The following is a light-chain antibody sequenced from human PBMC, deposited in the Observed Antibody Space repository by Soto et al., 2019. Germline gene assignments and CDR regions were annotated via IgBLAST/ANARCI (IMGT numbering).Light chain of an antibody. CDR2: DVT. CDR1: SSDVGGYDY. Sequence: QSALTQPASVSGSPGQSITISCTGTSSDVGGYDYVSWYQQDPGKAPKLIIYDVTNRPSGVSNRFSGSKSGNTASLTIARLQPEDEADYYCCSYTASSTVLFGGGTKLTVL. J-gene: IGLJ2*01. V-gene: IGLV2-14*01. CDR3: CSYTASSTVL.